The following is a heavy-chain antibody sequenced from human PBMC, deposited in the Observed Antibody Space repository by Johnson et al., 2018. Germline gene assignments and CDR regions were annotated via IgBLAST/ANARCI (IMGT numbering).Heavy chain of an antibody. D-gene: IGHD1-7*01. Sequence: QVQLQQWGAGLLKPSETLSLTCAVYGGSFSGYYWSWIRQPPGTGLEWIGEINRSGSPNYTPSLKIRVTISVDTSNNQFSLKLTSVTAADTAGYYCARYGTTNAFDIWGQGTMVTVSS. CDR2: INRSGSP. J-gene: IGHJ3*02. CDR3: ARYGTTNAFDI. V-gene: IGHV4-34*01. CDR1: GGSFSGYY.